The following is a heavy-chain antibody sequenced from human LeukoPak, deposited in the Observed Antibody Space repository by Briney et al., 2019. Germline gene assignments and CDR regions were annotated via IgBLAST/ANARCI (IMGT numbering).Heavy chain of an antibody. V-gene: IGHV1-46*01. CDR2: INPSGGST. J-gene: IGHJ4*02. CDR3: ARDGPYYDSSGSLFGY. D-gene: IGHD3-22*01. Sequence: ASVKVSCKASGYTFTGYYMHWVRQAPGQGLEWMGIINPSGGSTSYAQKFQGRVTMTRDTSTSTVYMELSSLRSEDTAVYYCARDGPYYDSSGSLFGYWGQGTLVTVSS. CDR1: GYTFTGYY.